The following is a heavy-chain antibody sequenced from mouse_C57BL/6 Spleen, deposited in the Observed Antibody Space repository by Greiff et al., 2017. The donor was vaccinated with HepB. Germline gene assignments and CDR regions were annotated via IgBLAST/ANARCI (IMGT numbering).Heavy chain of an antibody. Sequence: QVQLQQSGAELVRPGSSVKLSCKASGYTFTSYWMHWVKQRPIQGLEWIGNIDPSDSETHYNQKFKDKATLTVDKSSSTAYMQLSSLTSEDSAVYYCARGGPLPWFAYWGQGTLVTVSA. V-gene: IGHV1-52*01. CDR2: IDPSDSET. CDR1: GYTFTSYW. D-gene: IGHD3-3*01. CDR3: ARGGPLPWFAY. J-gene: IGHJ3*01.